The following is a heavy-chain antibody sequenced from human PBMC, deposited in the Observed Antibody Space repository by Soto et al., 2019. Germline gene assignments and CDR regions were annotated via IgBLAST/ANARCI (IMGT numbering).Heavy chain of an antibody. CDR2: IIPIFGTA. CDR3: ARVRRHPYYYGMDV. Sequence: ASVKVSCKASGGTFSSYAISWVRQAPGQGLEWMGGIIPIFGTANYAQKFQGRVTITADESTSTAYMELSSLRSEDTAVYYCARVRRHPYYYGMDVWGQGTTVTVSS. V-gene: IGHV1-69*13. J-gene: IGHJ6*02. CDR1: GGTFSSYA.